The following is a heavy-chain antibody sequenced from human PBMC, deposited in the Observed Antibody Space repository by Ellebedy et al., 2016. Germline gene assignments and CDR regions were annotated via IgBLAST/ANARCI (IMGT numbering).Heavy chain of an antibody. CDR2: IYTSGST. Sequence: GSLRLCXTVSGGSISSYYWGWIRQPAGKGLEWIGRIYTSGSTNYNPSLKSRVTMSVDTSKNQFSLKLSSVTAADTAVYYCASCSTSCPDAFDIWGQGTMVTVSS. J-gene: IGHJ3*02. D-gene: IGHD2-2*01. CDR3: ASCSTSCPDAFDI. CDR1: GGSISSYY. V-gene: IGHV4-4*07.